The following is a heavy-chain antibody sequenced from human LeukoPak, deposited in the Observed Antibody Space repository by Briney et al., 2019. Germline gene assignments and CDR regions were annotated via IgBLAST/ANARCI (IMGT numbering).Heavy chain of an antibody. CDR1: VYTFNIFG. V-gene: IGHV1-18*01. J-gene: IGHJ4*02. CDR3: ARESNCAYYFDY. Sequence: ASVRVPCKASVYTFNIFGIGCVRQAPGEGLEWMGWISTYDGNTKYAENLQDRVTLTTDTSTSTAYMEVRSLRSDDTAVYFCARESNCAYYFDYWGPGTLLTVSS. D-gene: IGHD1-1*01. CDR2: ISTYDGNT.